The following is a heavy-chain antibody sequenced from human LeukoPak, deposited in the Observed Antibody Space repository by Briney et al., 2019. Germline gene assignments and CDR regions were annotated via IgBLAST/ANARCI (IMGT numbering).Heavy chain of an antibody. J-gene: IGHJ6*04. Sequence: GGSLRLSCAASGFTFSWYYMHWARQAPGNGLVWVSRVNNDGRSTSYADSVKGRFTLSRDNAKNTLYLQMNSLRAEDTAVYFCARGNYYGMDVWGNGTTVTVSS. CDR2: VNNDGRST. CDR3: ARGNYYGMDV. CDR1: GFTFSWYY. V-gene: IGHV3-74*01.